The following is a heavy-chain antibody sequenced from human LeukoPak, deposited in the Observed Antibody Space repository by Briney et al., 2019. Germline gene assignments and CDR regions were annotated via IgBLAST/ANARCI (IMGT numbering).Heavy chain of an antibody. V-gene: IGHV3-7*04. CDR2: IKQDGSEK. Sequence: GGSLRLSCAASGFTFSSYWMSWVRQAPGKGLEWLANIKQDGSEKYYVDSVKGRFTISRDNAKNSLYLQMNSLRAEDTAVYYCARGTIAAAGYYYFDYWGQGTQVTVSS. CDR3: ARGTIAAAGYYYFDY. J-gene: IGHJ4*02. CDR1: GFTFSSYW. D-gene: IGHD6-13*01.